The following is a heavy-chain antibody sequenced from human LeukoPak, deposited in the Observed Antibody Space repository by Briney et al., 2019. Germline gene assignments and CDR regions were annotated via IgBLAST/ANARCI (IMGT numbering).Heavy chain of an antibody. J-gene: IGHJ6*02. D-gene: IGHD4-11*01. CDR2: IYSGGGT. V-gene: IGHV3-53*01. Sequence: AGGSLRLSCAASGFTVSNTYMSWVRQAPGKGLEWVSLIYSGGGTYSADPVKGRFIISRDISKNTLYLQMNSLRAEDTAVYYCARDRSNYLGGYYYYGMDVRGQGTTVTVSS. CDR3: ARDRSNYLGGYYYYGMDV. CDR1: GFTVSNTY.